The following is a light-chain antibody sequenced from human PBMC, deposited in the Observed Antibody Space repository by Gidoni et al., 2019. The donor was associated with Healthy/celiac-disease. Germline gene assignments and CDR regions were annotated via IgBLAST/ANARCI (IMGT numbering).Light chain of an antibody. J-gene: IGLJ2*01. CDR3: CSYAGSSTLV. Sequence: QSALIQPASVSGSPGQSITISCTGTSSDVGSYNLVSWYQQHPGKAPKLMIYEVSKRPSGVSNRFSGSKSGNTASLTISGLQAEDAADYYCCSYAGSSTLVFGGGTKLTVL. CDR2: EVS. V-gene: IGLV2-23*02. CDR1: SSDVGSYNL.